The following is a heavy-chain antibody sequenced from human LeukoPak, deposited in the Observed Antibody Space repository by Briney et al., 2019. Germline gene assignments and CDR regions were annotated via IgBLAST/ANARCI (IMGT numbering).Heavy chain of an antibody. Sequence: GGSLRLSCAASGFTFSSYSMNWVRQATGKGLEWVSSISSSSSYIYYADSVKGRFTISRDNAKNSLYLQMNSLRAEDTAVYYCARGVGLTYYYDSSGPPHDYCGQGTLVTVSS. CDR1: GFTFSSYS. D-gene: IGHD3-22*01. V-gene: IGHV3-21*01. J-gene: IGHJ4*02. CDR3: ARGVGLTYYYDSSGPPHDY. CDR2: ISSSSSYI.